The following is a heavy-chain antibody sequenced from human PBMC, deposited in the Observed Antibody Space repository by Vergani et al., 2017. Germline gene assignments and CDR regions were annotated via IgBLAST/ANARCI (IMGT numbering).Heavy chain of an antibody. V-gene: IGHV4-4*02. CDR2: IYHSGST. CDR3: ARGLESGIVGATRARRSAFDI. CDR1: GGSISSSNW. J-gene: IGHJ3*02. D-gene: IGHD1-26*01. Sequence: QVQLQESGPGLVKPSGTLSLTCAVSGGSISSSNWWSWVRQPPGKGLEWIGEIYHSGSTNYNPSLKSRVTISVDTSKNQFSLKLSSVTAADTAVYYCARGLESGIVGATRARRSAFDIWGQGTMVTVSS.